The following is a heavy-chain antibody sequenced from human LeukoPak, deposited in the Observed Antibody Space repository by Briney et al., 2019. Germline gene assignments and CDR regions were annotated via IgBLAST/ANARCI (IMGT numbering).Heavy chain of an antibody. J-gene: IGHJ4*02. CDR2: ISSNGGST. Sequence: GGSLRLSCAASGFTFSSYAMHWVRQAPGKGLEYVSAISSNGGSTYYADSVKGRFTISRDNSKNTLYLQMNSLRAEDTAVYYCAKQSPLGYCSSTSCYASDYWGQGTLVTVSS. V-gene: IGHV3-64*04. CDR3: AKQSPLGYCSSTSCYASDY. D-gene: IGHD2-2*01. CDR1: GFTFSSYA.